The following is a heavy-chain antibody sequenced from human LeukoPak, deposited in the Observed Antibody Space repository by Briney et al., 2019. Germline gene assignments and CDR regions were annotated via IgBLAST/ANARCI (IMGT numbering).Heavy chain of an antibody. J-gene: IGHJ6*03. Sequence: PSETLSLTCTVSGGSISSYYWSWIRQPPGKGLEWIGYIYYSGSTNYNPSLKSRVTISVDTSKNQFSLKLSSVTAADTAVYYCARLDIKLRFPMTNYYYMDVWGKGTTVTVSS. CDR2: IYYSGST. CDR3: ARLDIKLRFPMTNYYYMDV. V-gene: IGHV4-59*01. CDR1: GGSISSYY. D-gene: IGHD3-3*01.